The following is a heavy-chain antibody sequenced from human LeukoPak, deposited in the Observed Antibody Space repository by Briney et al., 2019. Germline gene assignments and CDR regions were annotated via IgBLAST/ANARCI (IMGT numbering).Heavy chain of an antibody. CDR3: ARDGYGYFDY. Sequence: GGSLRLSCSASGFSFSTYAMSWVRQAPGKGLEWVSTIGSSDDSTYYANSVKGRFTITSDSSKNTLDLQMNSRRAEDTAVYYCARDGYGYFDYWGQGTLVTVSS. J-gene: IGHJ4*02. D-gene: IGHD4-17*01. V-gene: IGHV3-23*01. CDR1: GFSFSTYA. CDR2: IGSSDDST.